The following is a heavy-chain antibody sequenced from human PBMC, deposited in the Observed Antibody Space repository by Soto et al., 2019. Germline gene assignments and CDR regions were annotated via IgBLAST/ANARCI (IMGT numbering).Heavy chain of an antibody. CDR3: AKDILEVRELMDV. CDR2: IRGSATTT. D-gene: IGHD1-26*01. Sequence: GSLILSCVAPGFTFKNYAMSWVRQAPGKGLEWVSAIRGSATTTYYADSVKGRFTISRDNSKNTLYLQMNSLRVEDTAIYYCAKDILEVRELMDVWGQGSTVTVSS. CDR1: GFTFKNYA. V-gene: IGHV3-23*01. J-gene: IGHJ6*02.